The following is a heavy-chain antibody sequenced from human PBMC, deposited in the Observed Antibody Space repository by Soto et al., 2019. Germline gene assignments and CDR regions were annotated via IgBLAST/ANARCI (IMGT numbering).Heavy chain of an antibody. CDR2: IYHSGST. V-gene: IGHV4-38-2*01. J-gene: IGHJ5*02. CDR3: ATTHCSSTSCRPYNWFDP. CDR1: GYSISSGYY. D-gene: IGHD2-2*01. Sequence: PSETLSLTCAVSGYSISSGYYWGWIRQPPGKGLEWIGSIYHSGSTYYNPSLKSRVTISVDTSKNQFSLKLSSVTAADTAVYYCATTHCSSTSCRPYNWFDPWGQGTLVTVSS.